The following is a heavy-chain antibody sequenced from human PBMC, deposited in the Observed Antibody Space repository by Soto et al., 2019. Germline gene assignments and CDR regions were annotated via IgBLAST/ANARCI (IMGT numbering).Heavy chain of an antibody. CDR3: ATNFWSAQ. Sequence: SETLSLTCTVSGGSLSSGCYYWSWIRQPPGKGLAWIGYIHYSGSTNYNPSLKSRVIISVDTSKNQFSLKLSSVTAADTAVYYCATNFWSAQWGQGPLVTV. J-gene: IGHJ4*02. V-gene: IGHV4-61*01. D-gene: IGHD3-3*01. CDR1: GGSLSSGCYY. CDR2: IHYSGST.